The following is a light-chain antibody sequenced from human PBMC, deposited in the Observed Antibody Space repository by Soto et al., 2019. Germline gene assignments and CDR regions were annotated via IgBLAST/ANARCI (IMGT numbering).Light chain of an antibody. J-gene: IGKJ5*01. V-gene: IGKV3-20*01. CDR3: QQYGYSPIT. Sequence: ETVLTQSPGTLSLSPGERVTLSCRASQSVTSSYIAWYQQKSGQAPRLLIYAASSRATGSPDRFSGGGSGTDFTLTISRLEPEDVAVYYCQQYGYSPITFGQGTRLEIK. CDR2: AAS. CDR1: QSVTSSY.